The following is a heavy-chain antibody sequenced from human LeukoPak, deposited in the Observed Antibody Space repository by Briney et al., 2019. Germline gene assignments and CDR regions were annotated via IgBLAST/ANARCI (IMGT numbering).Heavy chain of an antibody. D-gene: IGHD1-1*01. CDR2: ISAYNGNT. J-gene: IGHJ4*02. Sequence: GASVKVSCKTSGYTFTSYGLTWVRQAPGQGLEWMGWISAYNGNTNYAQKLQGRVTMTTDTSTSTAYMELRSLRSDDTAVYYCARDRRGTAPFDYWGQGTLVTVSS. CDR1: GYTFTSYG. V-gene: IGHV1-18*01. CDR3: ARDRRGTAPFDY.